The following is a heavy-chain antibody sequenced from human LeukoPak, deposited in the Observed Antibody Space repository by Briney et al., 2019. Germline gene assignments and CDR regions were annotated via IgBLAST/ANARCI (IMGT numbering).Heavy chain of an antibody. V-gene: IGHV4-34*01. CDR2: INHSGST. D-gene: IGHD6-13*01. J-gene: IGHJ2*01. CDR1: GGSFSGYY. CDR3: ARTKQRYFDL. Sequence: SETLSLSCAVYGGSFSGYYWSWIRQPPGKGLEWIGEINHSGSTNYNPSLKSRVTISVDTSKNQFSLKLSSVTAADTAVYYCARTKQRYFDLWGRGTLVTVSS.